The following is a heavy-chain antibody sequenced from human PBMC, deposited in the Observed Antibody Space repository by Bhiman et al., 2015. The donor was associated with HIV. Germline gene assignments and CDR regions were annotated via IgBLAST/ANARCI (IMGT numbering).Heavy chain of an antibody. D-gene: IGHD5-12*01. J-gene: IGHJ3*01. CDR2: IKQVGSEK. Sequence: EVQLVESGGGLVKPGGSLRLSCAASGFTFSTYWMSWVRQAPGKGLEWVANIKQVGSEKYYVDSVQGRFTISRDNAENSLYLQMNSLRAEDTAVYYCARGAGGVWLSGVYAFDVWGQGTMVTVSS. CDR3: ARGAGGVWLSGVYAFDV. V-gene: IGHV3-7*04. CDR1: GFTFSTYW.